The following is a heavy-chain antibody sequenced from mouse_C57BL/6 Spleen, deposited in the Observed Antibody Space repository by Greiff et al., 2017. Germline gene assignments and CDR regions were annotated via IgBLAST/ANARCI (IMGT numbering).Heavy chain of an antibody. Sequence: QVTLKESGPGILQSSQTLSLTCSFSGFSLSTSGMGVSWIRQPSGKGLEWLAHIYWDDDKRYNPSLKSRLTISKDTSRNQVFLKITSVDTADTATYYCARREGSYGCFDVWGTGTTVTVSS. CDR1: GFSLSTSGMG. D-gene: IGHD1-1*01. V-gene: IGHV8-12*01. J-gene: IGHJ1*03. CDR2: IYWDDDK. CDR3: ARREGSYGCFDV.